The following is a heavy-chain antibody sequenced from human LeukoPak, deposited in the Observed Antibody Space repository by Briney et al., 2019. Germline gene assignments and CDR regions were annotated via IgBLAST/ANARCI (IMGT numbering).Heavy chain of an antibody. CDR1: GGSISSPSYS. J-gene: IGHJ5*02. V-gene: IGHV4-39*01. D-gene: IGHD2-8*02. Sequence: PSETLSLTCTVSGGSISSPSYSWGWIRQPPGKGLEWIGSFYYSDTTHYNPSFNSRVTISVDASKNQFSLKLSSVTAADTAVYYCARHTYWGYQVSWGQGSLVIVSS. CDR2: FYYSDTT. CDR3: ARHTYWGYQVS.